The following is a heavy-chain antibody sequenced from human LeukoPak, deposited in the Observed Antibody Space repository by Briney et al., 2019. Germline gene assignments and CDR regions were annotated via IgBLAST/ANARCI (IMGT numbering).Heavy chain of an antibody. CDR2: IYYSGST. CDR3: ARESDVVVPVFDY. J-gene: IGHJ4*02. D-gene: IGHD2-2*01. Sequence: PSETLSLTCTVSGGSISSYYWSWIRQPPGKGLEWIGYIYYSGSTNYNPSLKSRVTISVDTSKNQFSLKLSSVTAADTAVYYCARESDVVVPVFDYWGQGTLVTVSS. V-gene: IGHV4-59*01. CDR1: GGSISSYY.